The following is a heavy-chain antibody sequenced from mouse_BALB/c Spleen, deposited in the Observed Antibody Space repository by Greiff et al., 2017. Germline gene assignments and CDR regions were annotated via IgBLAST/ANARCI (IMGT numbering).Heavy chain of an antibody. J-gene: IGHJ4*01. Sequence: QVQLKESGAELVRPGSSVKISCKASGYAFSSYWMNWVKQRPGQGLEWIGQIYPGDGDTNYNGKFKGKATLTADKSSSTAYMQLSSLTSEDSAVYFCARRGGPAMDYWGQGTSVTVSS. CDR1: GYAFSSYW. CDR3: ARRGGPAMDY. CDR2: IYPGDGDT. V-gene: IGHV1-80*01.